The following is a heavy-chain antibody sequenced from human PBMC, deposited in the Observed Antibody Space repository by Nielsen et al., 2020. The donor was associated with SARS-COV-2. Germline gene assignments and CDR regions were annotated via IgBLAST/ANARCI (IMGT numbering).Heavy chain of an antibody. V-gene: IGHV3-48*03. Sequence: GGSLRLSCAASGFIFSTYEMDWVRQTPGKGLEWVSYIGSSGSLIYYADSVKGRFTISRDNAKNSLYLQMNNLRAEDTAVYYCAKDSVGNYYYGMDVWGQGTTVTVSS. J-gene: IGHJ6*02. CDR3: AKDSVGNYYYGMDV. D-gene: IGHD4-23*01. CDR2: IGSSGSLI. CDR1: GFIFSTYE.